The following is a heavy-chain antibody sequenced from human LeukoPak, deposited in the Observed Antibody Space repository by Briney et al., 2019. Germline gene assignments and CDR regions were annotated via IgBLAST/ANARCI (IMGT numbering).Heavy chain of an antibody. Sequence: ASVKVSCKVSGYALTELSMHWVRQAPGKGLEWMGVFNPEDGETIYAQKFQGRVTMTEDTSTDTAYMELSSLRSEDTAVYYCATESMMAHNNYYYYGMDVWGQGTTVTVSS. J-gene: IGHJ6*02. D-gene: IGHD5-24*01. CDR3: ATESMMAHNNYYYYGMDV. CDR2: FNPEDGET. CDR1: GYALTELS. V-gene: IGHV1-24*01.